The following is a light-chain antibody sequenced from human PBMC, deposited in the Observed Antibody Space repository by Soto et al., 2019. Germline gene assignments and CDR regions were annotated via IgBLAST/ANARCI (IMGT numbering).Light chain of an antibody. V-gene: IGKV3-15*01. Sequence: EIVMTQSPATLSVSPGERATLSCRASQSVGSNLAWYQQKPGQAPRLLIYGASTRATGIPARFSGSGSGTEFTLTISSLQSEDFAAYYCQQYNNCPPYTFGQGTKLEIK. J-gene: IGKJ2*01. CDR1: QSVGSN. CDR2: GAS. CDR3: QQYNNCPPYT.